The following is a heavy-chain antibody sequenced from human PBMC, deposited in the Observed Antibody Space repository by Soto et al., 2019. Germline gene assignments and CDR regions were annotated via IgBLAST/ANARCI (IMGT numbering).Heavy chain of an antibody. CDR3: AGGSSLRYYFDY. V-gene: IGHV3-30-3*01. CDR1: GFTFSSYA. D-gene: IGHD3-10*01. J-gene: IGHJ4*02. CDR2: ISYDGSNK. Sequence: GGSLRLSCAASGFTFSSYAMHWVRQAPGKGLEWVAVISYDGSNKYYADSVKGRFTISRDNSKNTLYLQMNSLRAEDTAVYYCAGGSSLRYYFDYWGQGTLVTVSS.